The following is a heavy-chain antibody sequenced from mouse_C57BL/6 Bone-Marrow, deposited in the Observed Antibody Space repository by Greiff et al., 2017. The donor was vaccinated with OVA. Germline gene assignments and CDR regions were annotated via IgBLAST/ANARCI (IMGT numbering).Heavy chain of an antibody. D-gene: IGHD2-4*01. Sequence: QVQLQQSGAELVKPGASVKMSCKASGYTFTSYWITWVKQRPGQGLEWIGDIYPGSGSTNYNEKFKSKATLTVDTSSSTAYMQLSSLTSEDSAVYYGARSPIYYDYDYYFDYWGQGTTLTVSS. V-gene: IGHV1-55*01. CDR3: ARSPIYYDYDYYFDY. J-gene: IGHJ2*01. CDR2: IYPGSGST. CDR1: GYTFTSYW.